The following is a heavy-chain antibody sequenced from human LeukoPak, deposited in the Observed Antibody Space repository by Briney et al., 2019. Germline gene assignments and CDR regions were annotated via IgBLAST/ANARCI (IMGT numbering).Heavy chain of an antibody. Sequence: ASVKVSCKASGYTFTSYGISRVRQAPGQGLEWMGWISAYNGNTNYAQKLQGRVTMTTDTSTSTAYMELRSLRSDDTAVYYCATPTGVGDSSSWYYYWGQGTLVTVSS. J-gene: IGHJ4*02. CDR1: GYTFTSYG. CDR3: ATPTGVGDSSSWYYY. CDR2: ISAYNGNT. D-gene: IGHD6-13*01. V-gene: IGHV1-18*01.